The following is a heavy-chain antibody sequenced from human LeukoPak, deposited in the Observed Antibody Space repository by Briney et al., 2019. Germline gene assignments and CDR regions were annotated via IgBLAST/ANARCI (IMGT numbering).Heavy chain of an antibody. V-gene: IGHV3-33*01. Sequence: GGSLRLSCGASGFTFSIYGMHWVRQAPGKGPEWVAVIWFDGSNKYYADSVKGRFTISRDNSKNTLYLQINSLRAEDTAVYYCARANYGSGSNYYYGLDVWGQGTTVTVSS. D-gene: IGHD3-10*01. CDR3: ARANYGSGSNYYYGLDV. CDR2: IWFDGSNK. CDR1: GFTFSIYG. J-gene: IGHJ6*02.